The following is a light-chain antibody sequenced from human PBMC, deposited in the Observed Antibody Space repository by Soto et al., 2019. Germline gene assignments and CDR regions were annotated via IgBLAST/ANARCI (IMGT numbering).Light chain of an antibody. J-gene: IGKJ1*01. Sequence: DIQMTQSPSSLSASVGDRVTITCRASQAINNYLAWYQQKPGKPPKLLIYAASTLQSGVPSRFSGSGFGADFTLTISSLQPEDVAAYYCQKYDSAPLTFGQGTKVDIK. CDR1: QAINNY. V-gene: IGKV1-27*01. CDR3: QKYDSAPLT. CDR2: AAS.